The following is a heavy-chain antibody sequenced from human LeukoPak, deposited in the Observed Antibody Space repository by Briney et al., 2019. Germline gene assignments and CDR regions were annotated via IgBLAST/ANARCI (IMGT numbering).Heavy chain of an antibody. CDR3: ASFFCTSGLCYYLDY. CDR1: GYTFTSYA. CDR2: INTNTGNP. V-gene: IGHV7-4-1*02. J-gene: IGHJ4*02. D-gene: IGHD2-8*01. Sequence: WASVKVSCKASGYTFTSYAMNWVRQAPGQGLEWMGWINTNTGNPTYAQGFTGRFVFSLDTSDNTAYLQISSLQAEDTAVYYCASFFCTSGLCYYLDYWGQGTLVTVSS.